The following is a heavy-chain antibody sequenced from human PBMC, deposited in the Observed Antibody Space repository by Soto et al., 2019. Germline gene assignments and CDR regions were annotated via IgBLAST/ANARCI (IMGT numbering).Heavy chain of an antibody. V-gene: IGHV4-59*01. CDR1: GGSISSSY. Sequence: SETLSLTCTVSGGSISSSYWSWIRQPPGKGLEWIAYIHYSGTTNYNPSLTSRVTISGDTSKNQVSLELTSVTAADTAVYYCARHSPYYGMDVWGQGTTVTVSS. CDR2: IHYSGTT. CDR3: ARHSPYYGMDV. J-gene: IGHJ6*02.